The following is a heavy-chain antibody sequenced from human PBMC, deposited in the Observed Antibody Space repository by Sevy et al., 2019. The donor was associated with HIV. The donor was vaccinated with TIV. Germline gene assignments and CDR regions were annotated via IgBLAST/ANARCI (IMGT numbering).Heavy chain of an antibody. CDR3: AKDMYTGSSWDMYYYYHGMDV. CDR2: ISYDGNYK. J-gene: IGHJ6*01. D-gene: IGHD2-8*02. CDR1: GFTFSNYG. Sequence: GGSLRLSCAASGFTFSNYGMHWVRQAPGKGLEWVAVISYDGNYKYYADSVKGRFTITRDNSKNTYLQVNSLRAEDTAVYYCAKDMYTGSSWDMYYYYHGMDVWGQGTTVTVSS. V-gene: IGHV3-30*18.